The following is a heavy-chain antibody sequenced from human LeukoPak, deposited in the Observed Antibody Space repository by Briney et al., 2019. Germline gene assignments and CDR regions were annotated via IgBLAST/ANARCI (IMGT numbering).Heavy chain of an antibody. J-gene: IGHJ4*02. CDR1: GFTFSSYG. CDR2: IWYDGSNK. Sequence: PGGSLRLSCAASGFTFSSYGTHWVRQAPGKGLEWVAVIWYDGSNKYYADSVKGRFTISRDNSKNTLYLQMNSLRAEDTAVYYCAKGLGDTAMVTDYWGQGTLVTVSS. V-gene: IGHV3-33*06. CDR3: AKGLGDTAMVTDY. D-gene: IGHD5-18*01.